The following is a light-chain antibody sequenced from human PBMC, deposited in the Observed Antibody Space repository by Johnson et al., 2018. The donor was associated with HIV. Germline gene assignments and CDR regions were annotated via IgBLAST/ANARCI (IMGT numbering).Light chain of an antibody. J-gene: IGLJ1*01. CDR3: GTWDSSLSAFYV. CDR2: ENN. V-gene: IGLV1-51*02. CDR1: KSNIGNNY. Sequence: QSVLTQPPSVSAAPGQKVTISCSGTKSNIGNNYVSWYQQFPGTAPKLLIYENNKRPSGIPDRFSGSKSGTSATLGITGLQTGDEADYYCGTWDSSLSAFYVFGTGTKVTGL.